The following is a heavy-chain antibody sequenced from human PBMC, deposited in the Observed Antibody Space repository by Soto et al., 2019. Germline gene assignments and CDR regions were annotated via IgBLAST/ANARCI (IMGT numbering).Heavy chain of an antibody. CDR1: GFTFSSYG. V-gene: IGHV3-33*01. CDR3: ARERIAVAGTYYGMDV. J-gene: IGHJ6*02. Sequence: PGGSLRISCAASGFTFSSYGMHWVRQAPGKGLEWVAVIWYDGSNKYYADSVKGRFTISRDNSKNTLYLQMNSLRAEDTAVYYCARERIAVAGTYYGMDVWGQGTTVTVSS. D-gene: IGHD6-19*01. CDR2: IWYDGSNK.